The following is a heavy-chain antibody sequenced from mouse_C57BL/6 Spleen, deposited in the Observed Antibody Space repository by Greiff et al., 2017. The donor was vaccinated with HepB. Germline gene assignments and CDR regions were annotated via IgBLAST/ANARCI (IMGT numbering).Heavy chain of an antibody. J-gene: IGHJ2*01. V-gene: IGHV1-66*01. D-gene: IGHD2-1*01. CDR3: AREGVYGNYVY. CDR2: IYPGSGNT. Sequence: VQLQQSGPELVKPGASVKISCKASGYSFTSYYIHWVKQRPGQGLEWIGWIYPGSGNTKYNEKFKGKATLTADTSSSTAYMQLSSLTSEDSAVYYCAREGVYGNYVYWGQGTTLTVSS. CDR1: GYSFTSYY.